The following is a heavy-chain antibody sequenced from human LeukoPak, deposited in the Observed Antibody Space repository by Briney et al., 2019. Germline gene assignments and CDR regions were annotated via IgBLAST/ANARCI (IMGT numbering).Heavy chain of an antibody. D-gene: IGHD4-17*01. CDR2: TYYSGST. Sequence: SQTLSLTCTVSGGSISSSSYYWGWIRQPPGKELEWIGSTYYSGSTYYNPSLKSRVIISVDTSKNQFSLRLSSVTAADASVYYCARVDYGALFGFDIWGQGTVVNVFS. CDR3: ARVDYGALFGFDI. J-gene: IGHJ3*02. V-gene: IGHV4-39*07. CDR1: GGSISSSSYY.